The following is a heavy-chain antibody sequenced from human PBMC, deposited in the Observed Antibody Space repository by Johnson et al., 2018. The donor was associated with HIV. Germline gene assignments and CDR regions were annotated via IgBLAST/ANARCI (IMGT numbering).Heavy chain of an antibody. CDR2: ISITGNTI. CDR1: GFTFSDYY. J-gene: IGHJ3*02. CDR3: ARERYGSQAIDGFDI. V-gene: IGHV3-11*04. D-gene: IGHD2-15*01. Sequence: QVQLVESGGGLVKPGGSLRLSCAASGFTFSDYYMGWIRQAPGKGLEWISYISITGNTIYYADSVKGRFTISRDNSKNTLYLQMNSLRAEDTAVYYCARERYGSQAIDGFDIWGQGTMVTVSS.